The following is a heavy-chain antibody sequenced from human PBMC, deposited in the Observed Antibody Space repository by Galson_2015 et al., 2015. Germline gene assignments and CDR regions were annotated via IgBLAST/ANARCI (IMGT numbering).Heavy chain of an antibody. Sequence: SLRLSCAASGFTFSSYAMSWVRQAPGKGLEWVSFISGSGGSTYYADSVKGRYTISRDNSKNTLYLQMNSLRAEDTAVYYCANEGRYSSTFDYWGQGTLVTVSS. V-gene: IGHV3-23*01. CDR1: GFTFSSYA. J-gene: IGHJ4*02. CDR2: ISGSGGST. D-gene: IGHD6-13*01. CDR3: ANEGRYSSTFDY.